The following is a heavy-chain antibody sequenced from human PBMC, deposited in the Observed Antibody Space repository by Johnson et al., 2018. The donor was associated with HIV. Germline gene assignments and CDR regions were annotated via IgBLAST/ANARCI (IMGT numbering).Heavy chain of an antibody. V-gene: IGHV3-30*02. Sequence: VQLVESGGGVVQPGGSLRLSCSASRFTFSYYGMHWVRQAPGKGLEWVAFIRFNGSHKYYVDSVKGRFTISRDNAKNSLYLQMNSLRAEDTAVYYCARDRGAARDAFDIWGQGTMVTVSS. D-gene: IGHD6-6*01. CDR3: ARDRGAARDAFDI. CDR2: IRFNGSHK. CDR1: RFTFSYYG. J-gene: IGHJ3*02.